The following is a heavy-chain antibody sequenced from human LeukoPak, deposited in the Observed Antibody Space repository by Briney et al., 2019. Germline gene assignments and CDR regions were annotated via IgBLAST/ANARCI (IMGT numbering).Heavy chain of an antibody. V-gene: IGHV3-48*03. CDR1: GFSFSSYE. D-gene: IGHD6-19*01. CDR2: ISSGSTI. Sequence: GGSLRLSCAASGFSFSSYEMNWVRQAPGKGQEWVSYISSGSTIYDADSVKGRFTISRDNARNSLYLQMNSLRAEDTAVYYCARESIAVAGAPFDYWGQGTLVTVSS. J-gene: IGHJ4*02. CDR3: ARESIAVAGAPFDY.